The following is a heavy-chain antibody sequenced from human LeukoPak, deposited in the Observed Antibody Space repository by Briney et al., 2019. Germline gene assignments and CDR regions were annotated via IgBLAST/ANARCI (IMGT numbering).Heavy chain of an antibody. CDR3: ATETNGRHYDY. CDR2: IGPTGSDI. J-gene: IGHJ4*02. D-gene: IGHD1-14*01. V-gene: IGHV3-21*06. Sequence: GGSLRLSCTASGLTFSTSGFNWVRQAPGKGLEWVAPIGPTGSDIYHADSIKGRFTISRDNANNFLYLQMNSLRAEDTAVYYCATETNGRHYDYWGQGTLLTVSS. CDR1: GLTFSTSG.